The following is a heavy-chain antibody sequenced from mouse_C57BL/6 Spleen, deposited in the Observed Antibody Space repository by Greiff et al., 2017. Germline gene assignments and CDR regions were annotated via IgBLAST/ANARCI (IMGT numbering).Heavy chain of an antibody. V-gene: IGHV1-55*01. CDR3: ARSTYSILYYAMVY. CDR2: IYPGSGST. Sequence: QVLLQQPGAELVKPGASVTMSCKASGYTFTSYWITWVKQRPGQGLEWIGDIYPGSGSTNYNEKFKSKAILTVDTSSSTAYMQLSSLTAEDSAVYECARSTYSILYYAMVYWGQGTSVTVSA. J-gene: IGHJ4*01. CDR1: GYTFTSYW. D-gene: IGHD2-10*01.